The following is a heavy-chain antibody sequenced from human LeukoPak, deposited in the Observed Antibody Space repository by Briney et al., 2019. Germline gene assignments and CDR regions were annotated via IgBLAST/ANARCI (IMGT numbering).Heavy chain of an antibody. CDR3: ARASIAVAGPFYYYYMDV. D-gene: IGHD6-19*01. J-gene: IGHJ6*03. V-gene: IGHV3-21*01. CDR1: KFTFSSYS. Sequence: GGSLRLSCAASKFTFSSYSMNWVRQAPGKGLEWVSAISGSGGSTYYADSVKGRFTISRDNAKNSLYLQMNSLRAEDTAVYYCARASIAVAGPFYYYYMDVWGKGTTVTISS. CDR2: ISGSGGST.